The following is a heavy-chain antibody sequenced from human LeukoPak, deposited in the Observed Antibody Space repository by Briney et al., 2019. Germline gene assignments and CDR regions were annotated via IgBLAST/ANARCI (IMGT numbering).Heavy chain of an antibody. V-gene: IGHV3-33*01. D-gene: IGHD6-13*01. CDR3: ARAYSSSLLSLIDP. CDR2: IWSDGSNE. J-gene: IGHJ5*02. CDR1: GFSLIPYA. Sequence: PGGSLRHTSTATGFSLIPYAMSGLRQSPGEGLEWVAVIWSDGSNEYYADTVKGRFTISRDYSKNTLYLQMNSLRVEDTAVYYCARAYSSSLLSLIDPRGQGTLVTVSS.